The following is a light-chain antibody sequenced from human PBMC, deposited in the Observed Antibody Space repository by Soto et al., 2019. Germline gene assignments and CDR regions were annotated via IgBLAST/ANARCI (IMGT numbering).Light chain of an antibody. CDR2: DVS. CDR3: CSYAGSYRYV. J-gene: IGLJ1*01. V-gene: IGLV2-11*01. Sequence: QSALTQPRSVSGSPGQSVTISCTGTSSDVGGYNYVSWYQQHPGKAPKLMICDVSKRPSGVPDRFSGSKSGNTASLTISGLQAEDEADYYCCSYAGSYRYVFGTGTKVTVL. CDR1: SSDVGGYNY.